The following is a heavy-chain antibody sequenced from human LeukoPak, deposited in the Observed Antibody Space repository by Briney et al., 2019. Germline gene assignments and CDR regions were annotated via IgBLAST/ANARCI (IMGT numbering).Heavy chain of an antibody. V-gene: IGHV4-38-2*01. D-gene: IGHD6-13*01. CDR1: GYSISSGYY. J-gene: IGHJ6*03. CDR2: IYYSGST. Sequence: SETLSLTCAVSGYSISSGYYWGWVRQPPGKGLEWIGSIYYSGSTYYNPSLKSRVTISVDTSKNQFSLKLSSVTAADTAVYYCAVPGIAAAGALSYYYYYMDVWGKGTTVTVSS. CDR3: AVPGIAAAGALSYYYYYMDV.